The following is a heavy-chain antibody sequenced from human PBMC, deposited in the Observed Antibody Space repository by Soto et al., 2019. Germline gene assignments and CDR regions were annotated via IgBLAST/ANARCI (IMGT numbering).Heavy chain of an antibody. V-gene: IGHV3-33*01. D-gene: IGHD4-17*01. CDR1: GFTFSSYG. J-gene: IGHJ6*02. CDR3: ARATVTTTSMDV. Sequence: QVQLVESEGGVVQPGRSLRLSCAASGFTFSSYGMHWVRQAPGKGLEWVAVIWYDGSNKYYADSVKGRFTISRDNSKNTLYLQMNSLRAEDTAVYYCARATVTTTSMDVWGQGTTVTVSS. CDR2: IWYDGSNK.